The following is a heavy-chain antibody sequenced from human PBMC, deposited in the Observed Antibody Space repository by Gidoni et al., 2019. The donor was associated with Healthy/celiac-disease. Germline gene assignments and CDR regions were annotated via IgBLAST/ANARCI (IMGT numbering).Heavy chain of an antibody. CDR2: ISWNSGSI. CDR1: GFTFDDYA. D-gene: IGHD2-2*01. CDR3: AKDIKEYQLPHAFDI. Sequence: EVQLVASGGGLVQPGRSLRLSCAASGFTFDDYAMHWVRQAPGKGLEWVSGISWNSGSIGYADAVKGRFTISRDNAKNALYLQMNSLRAEDTALYYCAKDIKEYQLPHAFDIWGQGTMVTVSS. J-gene: IGHJ3*02. V-gene: IGHV3-9*01.